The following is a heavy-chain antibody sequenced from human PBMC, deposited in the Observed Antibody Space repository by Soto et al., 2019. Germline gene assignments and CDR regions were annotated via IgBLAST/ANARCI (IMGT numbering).Heavy chain of an antibody. J-gene: IGHJ6*02. CDR3: ASTGYSSGWYGGYYYYYGMDV. CDR1: GYTFTRYG. D-gene: IGHD6-19*01. V-gene: IGHV1-18*01. CDR2: INACNGNT. Sequence: ASGKVSCKASGYTFTRYGISWVRQAPGQGLEWMGWINACNGNTNYAQKFQGRVTMTRDTSASTAYMELSSLRSEDTAVYYCASTGYSSGWYGGYYYYYGMDVWGQGTTVTVSS.